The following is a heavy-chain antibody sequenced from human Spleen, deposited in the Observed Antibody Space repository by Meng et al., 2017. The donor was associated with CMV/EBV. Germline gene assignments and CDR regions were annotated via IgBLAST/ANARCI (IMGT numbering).Heavy chain of an antibody. Sequence: SQTLSLTCGVSNGSIATRYWSWIRQPPGKGLEWIGYINYSGTTSYNPSLKSRVILSMDASRNEFSLRMNSVTAADTAMYYCASLGNWGPGTMVTVS. V-gene: IGHV4-59*01. D-gene: IGHD3-16*01. CDR2: INYSGTT. J-gene: IGHJ3*01. CDR3: ASLGN. CDR1: NGSIATRY.